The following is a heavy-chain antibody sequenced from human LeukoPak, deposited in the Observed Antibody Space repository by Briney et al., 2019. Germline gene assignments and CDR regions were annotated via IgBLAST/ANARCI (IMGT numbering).Heavy chain of an antibody. Sequence: GGSLRLSCAASGFTFSSYGMSWVRQAPGKGLEWVSTISGGGGSTDYADSVKGRFTISRDNSKNTLYLQMNSLRAEDTAIYYCAKDLRWVVTAGLYYWGQGTLVTVSS. D-gene: IGHD2-21*02. CDR1: GFTFSSYG. CDR2: ISGGGGST. J-gene: IGHJ4*02. CDR3: AKDLRWVVTAGLYY. V-gene: IGHV3-23*01.